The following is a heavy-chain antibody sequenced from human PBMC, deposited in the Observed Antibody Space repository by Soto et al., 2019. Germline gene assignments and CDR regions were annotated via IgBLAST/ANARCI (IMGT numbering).Heavy chain of an antibody. Sequence: GESLKISCKGSGYSFTSYWIGWVRQMPGKGLEWMGIIYPGDSDTRYSPSFQGQVTISADKSISTAYLQWSSLKASDTAMYYCATYGSGTSPGYYSGMDVWGQGTTVTVSS. CDR1: GYSFTSYW. CDR2: IYPGDSDT. J-gene: IGHJ6*02. V-gene: IGHV5-51*01. CDR3: ATYGSGTSPGYYSGMDV. D-gene: IGHD3-10*01.